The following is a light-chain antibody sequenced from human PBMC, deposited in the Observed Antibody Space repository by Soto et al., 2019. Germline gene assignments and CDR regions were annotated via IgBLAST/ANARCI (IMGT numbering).Light chain of an antibody. V-gene: IGKV1-27*01. CDR3: QKYNSAPPT. CDR1: QDIGVY. J-gene: IGKJ4*01. CDR2: AAS. Sequence: DIQMTQSPSSPSASLGKKVTITCRASQDIGVYLAWFQQKPGKVPKLLIYAASTLQSGVPSRFSGSGSGTDFTLTISSLQPEDFATYYCQKYNSAPPTFGGGTKVDIK.